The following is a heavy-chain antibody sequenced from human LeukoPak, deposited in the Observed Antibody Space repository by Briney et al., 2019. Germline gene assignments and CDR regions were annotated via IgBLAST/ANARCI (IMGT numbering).Heavy chain of an antibody. D-gene: IGHD6-19*01. Sequence: GASLRLSCAASGFTFSSYAMSWVRQAPGKGLEWVSAISGSGGSTYYADSVKGRFTISRDNAKNSLYLQMNSLRAEDTAVYYCARDHIAVAGPFDYWGQGTLVTVSS. CDR3: ARDHIAVAGPFDY. CDR1: GFTFSSYA. CDR2: ISGSGGST. V-gene: IGHV3-23*01. J-gene: IGHJ4*02.